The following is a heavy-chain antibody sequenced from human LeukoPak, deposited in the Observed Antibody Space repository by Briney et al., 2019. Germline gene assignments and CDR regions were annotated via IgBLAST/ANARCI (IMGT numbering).Heavy chain of an antibody. CDR1: AFTFSNYN. D-gene: IGHD3-22*01. Sequence: GGSLRLSCAASAFTFSNYNMNWVRQAPGKGLEWVSSITSSSTYIYYADSVKGRFTISRDNSKNTLYLQMNSLRAEDTAVYYCAKYDSSGYYYVWWPIDYWGQGTLVTVSS. CDR2: ITSSSTYI. J-gene: IGHJ4*02. CDR3: AKYDSSGYYYVWWPIDY. V-gene: IGHV3-21*04.